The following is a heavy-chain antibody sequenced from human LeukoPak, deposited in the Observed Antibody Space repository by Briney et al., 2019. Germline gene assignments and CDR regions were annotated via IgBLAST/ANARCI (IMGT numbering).Heavy chain of an antibody. CDR3: ARETDSSAYYLDY. D-gene: IGHD3-22*01. CDR2: INSDASGT. CDR1: GFTFSRYW. V-gene: IGHV3-74*03. Sequence: GGSLRLSCAASGFTFSRYWMHWVRQAPGEGLVWVSRINSDASGTTYADSVKGRFTISRDNPRNTLYLQMNNVGAEDTAVYYCARETDSSAYYLDYWGQGTLVTVSS. J-gene: IGHJ4*02.